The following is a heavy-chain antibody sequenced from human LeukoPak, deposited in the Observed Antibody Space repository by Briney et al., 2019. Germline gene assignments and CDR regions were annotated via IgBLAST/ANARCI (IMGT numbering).Heavy chain of an antibody. Sequence: GGSLRLSCAASGFTFSHYCMSWVRQAPGKGLEWVASMKEGGSDKYYVDSVKGRFTISRDNAKNSLYLQMNRLRAEDTAVYYCARTYSDSSVYRPVDYWGQGTLVTVSS. CDR3: ARTYSDSSVYRPVDY. D-gene: IGHD3-22*01. V-gene: IGHV3-7*01. J-gene: IGHJ4*02. CDR2: MKEGGSDK. CDR1: GFTFSHYC.